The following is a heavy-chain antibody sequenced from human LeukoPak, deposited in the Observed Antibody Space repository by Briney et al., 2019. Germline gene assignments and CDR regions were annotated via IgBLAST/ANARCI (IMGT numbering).Heavy chain of an antibody. D-gene: IGHD1-26*01. CDR1: GFTLSSHG. V-gene: IGHV3-33*01. Sequence: PGGSLRLSCAASGFTLSSHGMHWVRQAPGKGRDWVAGMWYDGSKEDYADSVKGRFTISRDMSKNTLNLQMNSLRVEDTAMFYCARDLSFGSLDFRGQGTLVTVSS. CDR3: ARDLSFGSLDF. CDR2: MWYDGSKE. J-gene: IGHJ4*02.